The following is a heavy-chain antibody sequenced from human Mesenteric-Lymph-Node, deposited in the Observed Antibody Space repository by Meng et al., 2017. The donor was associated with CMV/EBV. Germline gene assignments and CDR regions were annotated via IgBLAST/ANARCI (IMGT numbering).Heavy chain of an antibody. CDR2: ITDSGGGA. CDR1: GFTFNDYD. V-gene: IGHV3-23*01. J-gene: IGHJ4*02. D-gene: IGHD3-3*01. Sequence: GESLKISSAASGFTFNDYDMNWVRQAPGKGLEWVSAITDSGGGAYYADSVKGRFTMSRDNSKNTLYLQMNSLRAEDTAVYYCAKDKDFWSGLYIDYWGQGTLVTVSS. CDR3: AKDKDFWSGLYIDY.